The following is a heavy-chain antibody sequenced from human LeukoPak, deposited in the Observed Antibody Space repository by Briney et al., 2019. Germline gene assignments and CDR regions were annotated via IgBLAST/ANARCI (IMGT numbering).Heavy chain of an antibody. CDR1: GYTFTGYY. V-gene: IGHV1-2*02. J-gene: IGHJ4*02. CDR2: INPNSGGT. D-gene: IGHD3-22*01. CDR3: ARYADSSGYYATFDY. Sequence: ASVKVSCKASGYTFTGYYMHWVRQAPGQGLEWMGWINPNSGGTNYAQKFQGRVTMTRDTSISTAYMELSRLRSDDTAVYYCARYADSSGYYATFDYWGQGTLVTVSS.